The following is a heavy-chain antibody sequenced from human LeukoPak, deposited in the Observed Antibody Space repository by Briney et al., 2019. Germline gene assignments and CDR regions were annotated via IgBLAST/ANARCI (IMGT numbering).Heavy chain of an antibody. J-gene: IGHJ3*02. CDR2: IYYSGST. Sequence: SETLSLTCTVSGGSISSYYWSWIRQPPGKGLEWIGYIYYSGSTNYNPSLKSRVTISVDTSKNQFSLKLSSVTAADTAVYYCARHRYVTIFGVVPAGAFDIWGQGTMVTVSS. V-gene: IGHV4-59*08. CDR1: GGSISSYY. CDR3: ARHRYVTIFGVVPAGAFDI. D-gene: IGHD3-3*01.